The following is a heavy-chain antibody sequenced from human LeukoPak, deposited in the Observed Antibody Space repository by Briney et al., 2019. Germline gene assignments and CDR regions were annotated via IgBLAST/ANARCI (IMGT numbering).Heavy chain of an antibody. J-gene: IGHJ6*02. CDR2: IYTSGST. D-gene: IGHD1-14*01. CDR1: GGSISSYY. Sequence: PSETLSLTCTVSGGSISSYYWSWIRQPAGKGLEWIGRIYTSGSTTYNPSLKSRVTMSVDTSKNQFSLKQSSVTAADTAVYYCAREVFIPGGYYYYGMDVWGQGTTVTVSS. V-gene: IGHV4-4*07. CDR3: AREVFIPGGYYYYGMDV.